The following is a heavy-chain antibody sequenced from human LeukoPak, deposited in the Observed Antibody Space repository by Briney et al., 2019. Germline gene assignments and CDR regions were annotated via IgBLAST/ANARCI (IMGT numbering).Heavy chain of an antibody. CDR1: GYTFTSYD. V-gene: IGHV1-8*01. Sequence: GASVKVSCKASGYTFTSYDINWVRQATGQGLEWMGWMNPNSGNTGYAQKFQGRVTMTRNTSISTAYMELSSLRSEDTAGYYCAIAHSSGWYYYYYYYYMGVWGKGTTVTISS. D-gene: IGHD6-19*01. CDR3: AIAHSSGWYYYYYYYYMGV. J-gene: IGHJ6*03. CDR2: MNPNSGNT.